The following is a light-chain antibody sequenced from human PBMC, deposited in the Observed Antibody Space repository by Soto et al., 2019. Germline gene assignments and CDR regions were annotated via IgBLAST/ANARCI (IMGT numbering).Light chain of an antibody. V-gene: IGKV3-15*01. J-gene: IGKJ1*01. CDR1: ESVSSK. CDR3: QQYGS. Sequence: EIVMTQSPATLSVSPGERATLSCRASESVSSKLAWYQQKPGQAPRLLIYGASTRATGIPARFSGSGSGTEFTLTISGPQSEDFAVYYCQQYGSFGQGTKVDI. CDR2: GAS.